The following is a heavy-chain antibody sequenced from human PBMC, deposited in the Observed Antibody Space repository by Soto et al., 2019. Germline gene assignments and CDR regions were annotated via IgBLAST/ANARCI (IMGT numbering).Heavy chain of an antibody. CDR3: AKESHGSCES. CDR1: GFTFSNYA. J-gene: IGHJ4*02. CDR2: ISPSGGSSR. V-gene: IGHV3-23*01. Sequence: EVQLLESGGGLVQPGGSLRLSCAASGFTFSNYAMNWVRQAPGKGLEWVSAISPSGGSSRYYADFVTGRFTISRDNSQNTLYLQMNSLRAEDTAVYYCAKESHGSCESWGQGILVTVSS.